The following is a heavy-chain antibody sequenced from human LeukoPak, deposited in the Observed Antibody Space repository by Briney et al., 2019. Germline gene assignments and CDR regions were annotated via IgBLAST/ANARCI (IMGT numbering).Heavy chain of an antibody. CDR2: IYYSGST. D-gene: IGHD4-17*01. CDR3: ARESVTTSYYYYYYMDV. Sequence: SETLSLTCAVYGGSLSGYYWGWIRQPPGKGLEWIGGIYYSGSTYYNPPLKSRVTMSVDTSKNQFSLKLSSVTAADTAVYYCARESVTTSYYYYYYMDVWGKGTTVTISS. V-gene: IGHV4-34*01. CDR1: GGSLSGYY. J-gene: IGHJ6*03.